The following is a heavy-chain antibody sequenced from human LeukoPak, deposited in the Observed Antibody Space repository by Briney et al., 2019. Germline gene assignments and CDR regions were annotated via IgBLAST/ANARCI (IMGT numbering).Heavy chain of an antibody. CDR3: ASGIYGSSWDY. J-gene: IGHJ4*02. V-gene: IGHV4-34*01. Sequence: SETLSLTCAVYGGSFSGYYWSWIRQPPGKGLEWTGEINHSGSTNYNPSLKSRVTISVDTSKNQFSLKLSSVTAADTAVYYCASGIYGSSWDYWGQGTLVIVSS. CDR1: GGSFSGYY. CDR2: INHSGST. D-gene: IGHD6-13*01.